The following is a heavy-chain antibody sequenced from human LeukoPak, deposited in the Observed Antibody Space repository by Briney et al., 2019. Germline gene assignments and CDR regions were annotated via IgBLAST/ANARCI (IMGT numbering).Heavy chain of an antibody. D-gene: IGHD3-9*01. CDR1: GFTFGDYA. J-gene: IGHJ4*02. V-gene: IGHV3-49*04. Sequence: GGSLRLSCTASGFTFGDYAMSWVRQAPGKGLEWVGFIRSKAYGGTTEYAASVKGRFTISRDDSKSIAYLQMNSLKTEDTAVYYCTSSYDILSDYWGQGTLVTVSS. CDR3: TSSYDILSDY. CDR2: IRSKAYGGTT.